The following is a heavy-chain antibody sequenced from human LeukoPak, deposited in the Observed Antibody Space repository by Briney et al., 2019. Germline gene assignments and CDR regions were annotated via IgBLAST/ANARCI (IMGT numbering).Heavy chain of an antibody. J-gene: IGHJ4*02. V-gene: IGHV4-39*07. CDR1: GVSISSSSHY. CDR3: AREDTGGLDY. Sequence: SETLSLTCSVSGVSISSSSHYWDWIRQPPGEGLEWIGSIYYSGSTYYNPSLKSRVTISVDTSKNQFSLKLISVTAADTAVYYCAREDTGGLDYWGQGILVTVSP. D-gene: IGHD2-8*02. CDR2: IYYSGST.